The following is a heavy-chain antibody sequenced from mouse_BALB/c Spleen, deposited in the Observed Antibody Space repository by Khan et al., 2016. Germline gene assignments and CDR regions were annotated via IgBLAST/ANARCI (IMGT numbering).Heavy chain of an antibody. Sequence: EVQLQESGPGLVKPSQSLSLTCSVTGYSITSGYYWNWIRQFPGNKLEWMGYISYDGSNNYNPSLKNRISITRDTSKNPSFLTLNSVTTEDTATFDCAREGIYDGYYGFTYWGQGTLVTVSA. J-gene: IGHJ3*01. CDR2: ISYDGSN. D-gene: IGHD2-3*01. CDR1: GYSITSGYY. V-gene: IGHV3-6*01. CDR3: AREGIYDGYYGFTY.